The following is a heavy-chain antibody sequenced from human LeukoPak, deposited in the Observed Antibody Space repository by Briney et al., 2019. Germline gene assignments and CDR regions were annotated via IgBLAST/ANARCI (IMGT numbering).Heavy chain of an antibody. CDR1: GGSISSGDYY. CDR2: IYYSGST. Sequence: SETLSLTCTVSGGSISSGDYYWSWIRQPPGKGLEWIGYIYYSGSTYYNPSLKSRVTISVDTSKNQFSLKLSSVTAADTAVYYCARRYDFWSGLSAYFDYWGQGTLVTVSS. J-gene: IGHJ4*02. CDR3: ARRYDFWSGLSAYFDY. D-gene: IGHD3-3*01. V-gene: IGHV4-30-4*08.